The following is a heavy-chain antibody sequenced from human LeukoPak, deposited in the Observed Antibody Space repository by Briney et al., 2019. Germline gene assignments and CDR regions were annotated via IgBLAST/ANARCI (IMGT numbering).Heavy chain of an antibody. CDR3: ARRAAPHYSDY. CDR2: IYFSGST. CDR1: GGSIRSHC. J-gene: IGHJ4*02. D-gene: IGHD6-6*01. Sequence: PSETLSLTCTVSGGSIRSHCWSWVRQPPGKGLEWIGYIYFSGSTNSNPSLKSRVTISKGPSENQFSLKLSAVTAADTAVYYWARRAAPHYSDYWGQGTLVTVSS. V-gene: IGHV4-59*11.